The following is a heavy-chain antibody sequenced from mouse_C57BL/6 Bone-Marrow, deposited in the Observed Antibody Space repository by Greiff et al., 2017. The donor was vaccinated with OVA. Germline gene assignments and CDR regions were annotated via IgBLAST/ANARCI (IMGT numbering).Heavy chain of an antibody. CDR2: ISDGGSYT. CDR1: GFTFSSYA. CDR3: AREDTTVVAGDY. J-gene: IGHJ2*01. V-gene: IGHV5-4*01. D-gene: IGHD1-1*01. Sequence: DVMLVESGGGLVKPGGSLKLSCAASGFTFSSYAMSWVRQTPEKRLEWVATISDGGSYTYYPDNVKGRFTLSRDTAKNHLYLQMSHLKSEDTAMCYCAREDTTVVAGDYWGKGTTLTVSS.